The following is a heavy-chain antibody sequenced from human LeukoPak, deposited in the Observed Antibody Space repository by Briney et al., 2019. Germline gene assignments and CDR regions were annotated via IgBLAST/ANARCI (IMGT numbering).Heavy chain of an antibody. CDR1: GGSFSGYY. J-gene: IGHJ4*02. CDR3: ARPVPRYGSGSQSDY. CDR2: INHSGST. V-gene: IGHV4-34*01. Sequence: SETLSLTCAVYGGSFSGYYWSWIRQPPGKGLEWIGEINHSGSTNYNPSLKSRVTISVDTSKNQFSLKLSSVTAADTAVYYCARPVPRYGSGSQSDYWGQGTLVTVSS. D-gene: IGHD3-10*01.